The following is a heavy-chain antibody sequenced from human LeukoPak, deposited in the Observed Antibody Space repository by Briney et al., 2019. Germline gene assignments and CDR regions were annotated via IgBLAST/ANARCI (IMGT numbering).Heavy chain of an antibody. CDR3: AGQLAGGWFDP. CDR2: IYPGDSDS. CDR1: GYSFTRYW. J-gene: IGHJ5*02. D-gene: IGHD6-19*01. Sequence: GAPLKISWKGSGYSFTRYWIGLGRQLPGKGLEWMGIIYPGDSDSRYSPSFQGQVTISADKSISTAYLQWSSLKASDTAMYYCAGQLAGGWFDPWGQGTLVTVSS. V-gene: IGHV5-51*01.